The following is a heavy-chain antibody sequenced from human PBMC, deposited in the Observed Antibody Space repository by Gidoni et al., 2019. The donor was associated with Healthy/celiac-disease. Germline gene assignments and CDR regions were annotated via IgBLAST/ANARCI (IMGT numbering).Heavy chain of an antibody. CDR1: GGAISSYY. J-gene: IGHJ5*02. CDR2: IYTRGST. CDR3: SRDRGRWFDP. V-gene: IGHV4-4*07. Sequence: QVQLQQSGAGRVTPSETLSLPCTVPGGAISSYYWSWIRQPAGKDLEWIGRIYTRGSTTYNPSLKSRFTMSVDTSKNQFSLTLSSVTAAATAVYYCSRDRGRWFDPWGQGTLVTVSS. D-gene: IGHD1-26*01.